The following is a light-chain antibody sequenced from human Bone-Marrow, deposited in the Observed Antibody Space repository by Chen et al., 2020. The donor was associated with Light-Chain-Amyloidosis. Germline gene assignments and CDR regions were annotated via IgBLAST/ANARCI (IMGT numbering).Light chain of an antibody. CDR1: DLPTKY. V-gene: IGLV3-25*03. CDR2: RDT. CDR3: QSADSSGTYEVI. Sequence: SYELTQPPSVSVSPGQTARITCSGDDLPTKYAYWYQQKPGQAPVLVIHRDTERPSGISERFSGSSSGTTATLTMSGVQAEDEADYHCQSADSSGTYEVIFGGGTKLTV. J-gene: IGLJ2*01.